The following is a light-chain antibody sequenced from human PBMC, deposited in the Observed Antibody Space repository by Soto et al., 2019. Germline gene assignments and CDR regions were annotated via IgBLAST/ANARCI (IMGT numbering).Light chain of an antibody. V-gene: IGLV1-40*01. Sequence: QSVLTQPPSVSGAPGQRVTISCTGSRSNIGAGYDVHWYQQLPGTAPKLLIYGNSKRPSGVPDRFSGSKSGTSASLAITGLQAEDEADYYCQSYDSTLSSSVFGTGTKLTVL. CDR3: QSYDSTLSSSV. J-gene: IGLJ1*01. CDR1: RSNIGAGYD. CDR2: GNS.